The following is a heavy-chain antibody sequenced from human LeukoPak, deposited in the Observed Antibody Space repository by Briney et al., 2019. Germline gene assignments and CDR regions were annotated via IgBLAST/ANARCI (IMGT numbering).Heavy chain of an antibody. D-gene: IGHD2-2*01. CDR2: IWYDGSNK. CDR1: GSGFTFSSYG. J-gene: IGHJ6*02. CDR3: ARDLRCSSTSCYSVYYYYGMDV. Sequence: GGSLRLSCEASGSGFTFSSYGMHWVRQAPGKGLEWVAVIWYDGSNKYYADSVKGRFTISRDNSKNTLYLQMNSLRAEDTAVYYCARDLRCSSTSCYSVYYYYGMDVWGQGTTVTVSS. V-gene: IGHV3-33*08.